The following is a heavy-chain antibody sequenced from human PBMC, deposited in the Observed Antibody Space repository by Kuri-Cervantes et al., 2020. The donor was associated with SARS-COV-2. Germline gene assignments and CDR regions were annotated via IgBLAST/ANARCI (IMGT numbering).Heavy chain of an antibody. CDR2: VNHRGSA. J-gene: IGHJ5*02. CDR3: ARGHRSLTTIVVVITGWLTWFDP. V-gene: IGHV4-34*01. CDR1: GESFSGYY. D-gene: IGHD3-22*01. Sequence: SETLSLTCAVYGESFSGYYWTWIRQSPGKGLEWIGEVNHRGSADYNPSLKSRVTISVDTSKNQFSLKLSSVTAADTAVYYCARGHRSLTTIVVVITGWLTWFDPWGQGTLVTVSS.